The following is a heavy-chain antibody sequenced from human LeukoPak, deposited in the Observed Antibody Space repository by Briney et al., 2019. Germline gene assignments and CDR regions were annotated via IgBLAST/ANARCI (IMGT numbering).Heavy chain of an antibody. CDR2: IYYSGST. CDR3: ARDLGSVETTYFDY. V-gene: IGHV4-39*07. CDR1: GGSISSSSYY. D-gene: IGHD3-10*01. J-gene: IGHJ4*02. Sequence: SETLSLTCTVSGGSISSSSYYWAWIRKPPGKGLEWIGSIYYSGSTYYNPSLKSRVTISVDTSKNQFSLKLSSVTAADTAVYYCARDLGSVETTYFDYWGQGTLVTVSS.